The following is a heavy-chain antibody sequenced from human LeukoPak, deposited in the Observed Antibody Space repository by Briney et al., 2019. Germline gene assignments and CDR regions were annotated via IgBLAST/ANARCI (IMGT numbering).Heavy chain of an antibody. Sequence: GGSLRLSCAASGFTFSSYSMNWVRQAPGKGLEWVSYISSSGSTIYYADSVKGRFTISRDNAKNSLYLQMNSLRDEDTAVYYCARDPVYYDSSGPFVYWGEGTLVTVSS. J-gene: IGHJ4*02. CDR3: ARDPVYYDSSGPFVY. D-gene: IGHD3-22*01. CDR2: ISSSGSTI. V-gene: IGHV3-48*02. CDR1: GFTFSSYS.